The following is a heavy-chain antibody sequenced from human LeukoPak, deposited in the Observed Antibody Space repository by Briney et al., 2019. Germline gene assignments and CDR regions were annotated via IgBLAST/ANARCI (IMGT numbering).Heavy chain of an antibody. J-gene: IGHJ5*02. V-gene: IGHV4-38-2*02. D-gene: IGHD3-10*01. CDR1: NYSISTDYY. Sequence: SETLSLTCTVSNYSISTDYYWGWIRQPPGKGLEWIGTMYHSGSTYYNPSLKSRVTISVDTSKNQFSLKLSSVTAADTAVYYCARHAITMVRGVIIKANWFDPWGQGTLVTVSS. CDR2: MYHSGST. CDR3: ARHAITMVRGVIIKANWFDP.